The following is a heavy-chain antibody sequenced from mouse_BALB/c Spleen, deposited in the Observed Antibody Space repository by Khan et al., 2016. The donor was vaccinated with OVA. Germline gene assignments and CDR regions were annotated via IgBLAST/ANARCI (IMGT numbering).Heavy chain of an antibody. D-gene: IGHD2-14*01. Sequence: QVQLKESGPGLVAPSQSLSITCSVSGFSLSRYNIHWVRQPPGKGLEWLGMIWGGGGTDYNSTIKSRLTISKDNSESQVFLKMNSLQTDDTAMCYCARAYYRFDGYYAMDYWGQGTSVTVSS. CDR2: IWGGGGT. CDR1: GFSLSRYN. CDR3: ARAYYRFDGYYAMDY. V-gene: IGHV2-6-4*01. J-gene: IGHJ4*01.